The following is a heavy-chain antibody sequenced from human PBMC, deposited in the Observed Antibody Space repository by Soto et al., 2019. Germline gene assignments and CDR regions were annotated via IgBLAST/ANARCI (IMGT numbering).Heavy chain of an antibody. D-gene: IGHD1-1*01. CDR3: ARHVLQLERIDYYYGMDV. Sequence: ASVKVSCKASGYAFTSYGISWVRQAPGQGLEWMGWISAYNGNTNYAQKLQGRVTITTDTSTSTAYMELRSLRSDDTAVYYCARHVLQLERIDYYYGMDVWGQGTTVTVSS. CDR2: ISAYNGNT. CDR1: GYAFTSYG. V-gene: IGHV1-18*01. J-gene: IGHJ6*02.